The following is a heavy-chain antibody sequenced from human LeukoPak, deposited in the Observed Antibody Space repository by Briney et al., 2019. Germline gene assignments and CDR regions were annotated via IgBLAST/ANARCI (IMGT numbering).Heavy chain of an antibody. CDR1: GGSISSYY. D-gene: IGHD1-26*01. CDR3: ARALLPYGATTWFDP. CDR2: IYYSGST. Sequence: SETLSLTCTVSGGSISSYYWSWIRQPPVKGLEWIAYIYYSGSTNYNPSLKSRVTISVDTSKNQFSLKLSSVTAADTAVYYCARALLPYGATTWFDPWGQGTLVTVSS. V-gene: IGHV4-59*01. J-gene: IGHJ5*02.